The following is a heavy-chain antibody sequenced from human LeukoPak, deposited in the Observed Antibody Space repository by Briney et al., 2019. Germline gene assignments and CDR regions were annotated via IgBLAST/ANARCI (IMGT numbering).Heavy chain of an antibody. J-gene: IGHJ4*02. V-gene: IGHV1-18*01. CDR3: ARDYGAGSYGDY. CDR1: GYTFTSYG. D-gene: IGHD3-10*01. Sequence: GASVKVSCKASGYTFTSYGISWVRQAPGQGLEWMGWINAYNGNTNYAQKFQGRVTMTTDTSASTGYMELRSLRFDDAAIYYCARDYGAGSYGDYWGQGTLVTVSS. CDR2: INAYNGNT.